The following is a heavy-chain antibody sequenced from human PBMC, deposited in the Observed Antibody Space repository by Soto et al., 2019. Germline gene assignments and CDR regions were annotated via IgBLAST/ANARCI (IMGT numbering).Heavy chain of an antibody. CDR1: GFSFSLYW. D-gene: IGHD3-3*01. CDR2: IKRDGSEQ. CDR3: AKDQGVFTVGGAPSY. Sequence: GGSLRLSCEGSGFSFSLYWMSWVRQAPGKGLEWVANIKRDGSEQYYADSVKGRFTISRDNAKNSLYLQMNSLRAEDTAVYYCAKDQGVFTVGGAPSYWGQGTLVTVSS. V-gene: IGHV3-7*03. J-gene: IGHJ4*02.